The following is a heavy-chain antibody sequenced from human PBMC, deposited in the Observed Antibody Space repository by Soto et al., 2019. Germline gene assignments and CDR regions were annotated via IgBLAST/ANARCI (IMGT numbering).Heavy chain of an antibody. CDR3: AKDRRPNYYYGMDV. D-gene: IGHD6-25*01. Sequence: QVQLVESGGGVVQPGRSLRLSCAASGFTFSSNGMHWVRQAPGKGLEWVAVISYDGSNKYYADSVKGRFTISRDNSKNTLYLQMNSLRAEDTAVYYCAKDRRPNYYYGMDVWGQGTTVTVSS. CDR2: ISYDGSNK. V-gene: IGHV3-30*18. CDR1: GFTFSSNG. J-gene: IGHJ6*02.